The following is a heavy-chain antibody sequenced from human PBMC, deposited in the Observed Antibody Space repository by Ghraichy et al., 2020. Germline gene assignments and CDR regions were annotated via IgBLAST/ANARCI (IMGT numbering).Heavy chain of an antibody. CDR3: ARDGRGVQGFDY. CDR1: GGSISSYY. D-gene: IGHD1-1*01. Sequence: SQTLSLTCTVSGGSISSYYWSWIRQPPGKGLEWIGYIYYSGSTNYNPSLKSRVTISVDTSKNQFSLKLSSVTAADTAVYDCARDGRGVQGFDYWGQGTLVSVSS. J-gene: IGHJ4*02. CDR2: IYYSGST. V-gene: IGHV4-59*01.